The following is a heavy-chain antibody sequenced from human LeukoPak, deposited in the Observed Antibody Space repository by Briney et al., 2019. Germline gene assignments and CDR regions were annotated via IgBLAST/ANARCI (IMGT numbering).Heavy chain of an antibody. CDR3: VRALGGSDDY. CDR1: GFIFRDHS. D-gene: IGHD1-26*01. CDR2: INPDGST. J-gene: IGHJ4*02. Sequence: GGSLILSCAASGFIFRDHSMHWARQIPGKGLVWVSRINPDGSTNYADSVKGRFTISRDNAKNTLYLQMKSLRVDDSSLYFCVRALGGSDDYWGQGTLVTVSS. V-gene: IGHV3-74*01.